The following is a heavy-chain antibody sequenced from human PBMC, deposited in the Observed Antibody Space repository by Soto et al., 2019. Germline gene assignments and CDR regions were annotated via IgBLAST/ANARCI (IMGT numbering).Heavy chain of an antibody. CDR1: GFTVSSNY. D-gene: IGHD3-10*01. V-gene: IGHV3-53*01. J-gene: IGHJ3*02. Sequence: EVQLVESGGGLIQPGGSLRLSCAASGFTVSSNYMSWVRQAPGKGLEWVSVIYSGGSTYYADSVKGRFTISRDNSKNTLYLQMNSLRADDTAMYYWARDYYGSALDAFDIWGQGTMFTFSS. CDR3: ARDYYGSALDAFDI. CDR2: IYSGGST.